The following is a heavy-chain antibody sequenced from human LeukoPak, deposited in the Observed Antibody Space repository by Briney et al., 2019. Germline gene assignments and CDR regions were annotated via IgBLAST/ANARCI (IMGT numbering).Heavy chain of an antibody. D-gene: IGHD6-13*01. J-gene: IGHJ6*02. V-gene: IGHV3-11*01. Sequence: GGSLRLSCAGSGFTFSDYYMSWIRQAPGKGLEWVSYISSKGTSKYYADSVKGRFTISRDNAKNSLYLQMNSLRAEDTAVYYCARDGSSSSGYYGMDVWGQGTTVTVSS. CDR3: ARDGSSSSGYYGMDV. CDR1: GFTFSDYY. CDR2: ISSKGTSK.